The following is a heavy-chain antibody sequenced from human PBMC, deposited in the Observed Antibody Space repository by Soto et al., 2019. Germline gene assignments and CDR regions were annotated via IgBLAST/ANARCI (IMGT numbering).Heavy chain of an antibody. Sequence: EVQLVESGGGLVQPGGSLKLSCAASGFTFSGSAMHWVRQASGKGLEWVGRVRSKVNNYATEYGESVKGRFIISRDESKNTVYLQMKSLKAEDTAVSYCTRHRGGFYWGQGTLVTVSS. V-gene: IGHV3-73*02. CDR2: VRSKVNNYAT. CDR3: TRHRGGFY. D-gene: IGHD2-15*01. CDR1: GFTFSGSA. J-gene: IGHJ4*02.